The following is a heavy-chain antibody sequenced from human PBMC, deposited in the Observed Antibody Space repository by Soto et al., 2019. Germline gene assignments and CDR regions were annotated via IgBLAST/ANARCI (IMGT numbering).Heavy chain of an antibody. J-gene: IGHJ4*02. CDR1: GGSVSSGSFY. Sequence: PSETLSLTCTVSGGSVSSGSFYWSWIRQPPWKGLEWIGFIYDNRTFNYNASLKSRVTISVDTSKHQFSLKLSSVTAADTAVYYCARFPLGYSSSHYFDFWGQGXLVTVYS. CDR2: IYDNRTF. V-gene: IGHV4-61*01. CDR3: ARFPLGYSSSHYFDF. D-gene: IGHD6-6*01.